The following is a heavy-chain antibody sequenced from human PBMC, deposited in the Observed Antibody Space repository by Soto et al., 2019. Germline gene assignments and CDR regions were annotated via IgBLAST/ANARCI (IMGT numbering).Heavy chain of an antibody. V-gene: IGHV3-66*01. CDR3: SRDDVYCSGGSRYGVPMEV. Sequence: EVQLVESGGDLVQPGGSLRLSCAASGFTVSSHYMNWVRQAPGKGLEWVSLIQSGGSTFYAYSVTCRFTISRDNSKNTLFLQINSLRVEDTALYYCSRDDVYCSGGSRYGVPMEVWGRGTTVTVSS. J-gene: IGHJ6*03. CDR1: GFTVSSHY. CDR2: IQSGGST. D-gene: IGHD2-15*01.